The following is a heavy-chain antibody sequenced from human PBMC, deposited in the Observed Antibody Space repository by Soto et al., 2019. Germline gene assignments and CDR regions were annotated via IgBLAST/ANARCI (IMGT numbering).Heavy chain of an antibody. CDR2: MNPNSGNT. J-gene: IGHJ6*02. CDR1: GYTFTSYD. CDR3: ARWPDGYYYYGMDV. V-gene: IGHV1-8*01. Sequence: QVQLVQSGAEVKKPGASVKVSCKASGYTFTSYDINWVRQATGQGLEWMGWMNPNSGNTGYAQKFQGRVTMTRNTSVSTAYMELSSLRSEDTAGYYCARWPDGYYYYGMDVGGQGTTVTVSS.